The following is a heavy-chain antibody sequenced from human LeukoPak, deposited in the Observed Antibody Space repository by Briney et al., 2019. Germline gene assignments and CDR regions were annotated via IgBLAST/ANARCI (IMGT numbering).Heavy chain of an antibody. J-gene: IGHJ4*02. CDR1: GFSLSDYG. CDR3: ARDRGPSGY. D-gene: IGHD2-15*01. Sequence: GGSLRLSCSASGFSLSDYGMSWVRQAPGKGLEWVANIKQDGSEKYYVDSVKGRFTISRDNAKNSLYLQMNSLRAEDTAVYYCARDRGPSGYWGQGTLVTVSS. CDR2: IKQDGSEK. V-gene: IGHV3-7*01.